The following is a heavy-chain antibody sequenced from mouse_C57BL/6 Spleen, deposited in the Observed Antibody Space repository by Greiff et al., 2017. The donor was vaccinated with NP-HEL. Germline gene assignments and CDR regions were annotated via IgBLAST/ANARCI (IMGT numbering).Heavy chain of an antibody. CDR3: ARRGLGNYVNYAMDY. D-gene: IGHD2-1*01. CDR2: IYPGSGST. CDR1: GYTFTSYW. Sequence: QVQLKQPGAELVKPGASVKMSCKASGYTFTSYWITWVKQRPGQGLEWIGDIYPGSGSTNYNEKFKSKATLTVDTSSSTAYMQLSSLTSEDSAVYYCARRGLGNYVNYAMDYWGQGTSVTVSS. J-gene: IGHJ4*01. V-gene: IGHV1-55*01.